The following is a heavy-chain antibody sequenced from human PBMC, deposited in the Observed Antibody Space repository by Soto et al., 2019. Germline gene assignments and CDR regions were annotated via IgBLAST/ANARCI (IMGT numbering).Heavy chain of an antibody. CDR2: IDYSGKT. CDR1: GYSISSGYY. V-gene: IGHV4-38-2*02. CDR3: ARDSVKDYRFYYDAMDV. D-gene: IGHD4-17*01. Sequence: PSETLSLTCAVSGYSISSGYYWGWIRQPPGKGLEWIGYIDYSGKTYSNPSLKSRINISVDTSKNQFSLNLSSVTAADTAVYYCARDSVKDYRFYYDAMDVWGQGTSVTVSS. J-gene: IGHJ6*02.